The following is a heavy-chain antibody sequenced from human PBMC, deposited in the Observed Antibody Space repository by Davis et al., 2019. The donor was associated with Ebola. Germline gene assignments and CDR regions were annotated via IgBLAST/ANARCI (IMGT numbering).Heavy chain of an antibody. J-gene: IGHJ4*02. V-gene: IGHV1-2*04. Sequence: ASVKVSCKASGGTFSSYTITWVRQAPGQGLEWMGWINPNSGGTNYAQKFQGWVTMTRDTSISTAYMELSRLRSDDTAVYYCARGPRNSYVLRFLEWHFDYWGQGTLVTVSS. D-gene: IGHD3-3*01. CDR1: GGTFSSYT. CDR3: ARGPRNSYVLRFLEWHFDY. CDR2: INPNSGGT.